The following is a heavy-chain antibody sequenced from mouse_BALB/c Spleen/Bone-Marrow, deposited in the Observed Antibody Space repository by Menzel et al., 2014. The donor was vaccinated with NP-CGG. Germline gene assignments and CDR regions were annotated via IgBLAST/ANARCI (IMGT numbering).Heavy chain of an antibody. CDR3: AAYYFGSSYF. V-gene: IGHV14-3*02. D-gene: IGHD1-1*01. J-gene: IGHJ2*01. CDR2: IDPANGNT. CDR1: CFNIKDTY. Sequence: MFCLTTYCFNIKDTYLHWVQQRPQQVLELIGRIDPANGNTKYDPKFQGKATITADTSTSTAYLQLSSLTSEDTAVYYCAAYYFGSSYF.